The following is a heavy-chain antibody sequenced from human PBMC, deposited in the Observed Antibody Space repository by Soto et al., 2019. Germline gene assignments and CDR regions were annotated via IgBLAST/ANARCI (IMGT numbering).Heavy chain of an antibody. CDR2: INPNSGGT. J-gene: IGHJ4*02. D-gene: IGHD3-10*01. CDR1: GYTFTGYY. CDR3: ARSRGSGSYYTPWYFDY. Sequence: GASVKVSCKAFGYTFTGYYMHWVRQAPGQGLEWMGWINPNSGGTNYAQKFQGRVTMTRDTSISTAYMELSRLRSDDTAVYYCARSRGSGSYYTPWYFDYWGQGTLVTVSS. V-gene: IGHV1-2*02.